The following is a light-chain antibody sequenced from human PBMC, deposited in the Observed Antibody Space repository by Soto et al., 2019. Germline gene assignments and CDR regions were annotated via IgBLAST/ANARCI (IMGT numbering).Light chain of an antibody. CDR2: EVS. Sequence: QLVLTQPASVSGSPGQSVTISCTGTSTNVGTYQAISWYQQHPGKAPKLILYEVSQRPSGVSDRFSGSKSGNTASLTISGLQAEDEADYHCCSYASSSTYVFGTGTKVTVL. V-gene: IGLV2-23*02. CDR3: CSYASSSTYV. CDR1: STNVGTYQA. J-gene: IGLJ1*01.